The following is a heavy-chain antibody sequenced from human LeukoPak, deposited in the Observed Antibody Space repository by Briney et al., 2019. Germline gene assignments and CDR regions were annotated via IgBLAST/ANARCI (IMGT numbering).Heavy chain of an antibody. Sequence: ASVKVSCKASGYRFTSYGIGWVRQAPGQGLEWMGWISAYNGNTNYAQKLQGRVTMTTDTSTSTAYMELRSLRSDDTAVYYCARDTSTLDYYGSGSFDYWGQGTLVTVSS. CDR1: GYRFTSYG. CDR3: ARDTSTLDYYGSGSFDY. J-gene: IGHJ4*02. V-gene: IGHV1-18*01. CDR2: ISAYNGNT. D-gene: IGHD3-10*01.